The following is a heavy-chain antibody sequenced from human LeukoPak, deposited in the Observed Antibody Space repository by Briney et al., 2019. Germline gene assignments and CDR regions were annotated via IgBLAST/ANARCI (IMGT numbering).Heavy chain of an antibody. V-gene: IGHV3-21*01. CDR1: GFTFNSYS. J-gene: IGHJ4*02. CDR3: ASKVKYYDILTGPLS. D-gene: IGHD3-9*01. CDR2: ISSSSSYI. Sequence: GRSLRLSCAVSGFTFNSYSMNWVRQAPGKGLEWVSSISSSSSYIYYADSVKGRFTISRDNAKNSLYLQMNSLRAEDTAVYYCASKVKYYDILTGPLSWGQGTLVTVSS.